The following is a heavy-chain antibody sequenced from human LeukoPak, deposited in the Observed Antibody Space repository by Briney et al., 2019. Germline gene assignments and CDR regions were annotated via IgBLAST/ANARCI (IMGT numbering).Heavy chain of an antibody. CDR3: AGEMATIINWFDP. V-gene: IGHV4-59*02. Sequence: SETLSLTCTVSGGSVWSYYWSWIRQPPGKGLEWIGYIYYSGSTNYNPSLKSRVTISVDTSKNQFSLKLSSVTAADTAVYYCAGEMATIINWFDPWGQGTLVTVSS. CDR1: GGSVWSYY. D-gene: IGHD5-24*01. J-gene: IGHJ5*02. CDR2: IYYSGST.